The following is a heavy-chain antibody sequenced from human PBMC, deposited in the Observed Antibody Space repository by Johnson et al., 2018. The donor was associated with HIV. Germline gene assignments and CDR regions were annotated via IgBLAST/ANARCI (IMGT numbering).Heavy chain of an antibody. CDR3: ARDNEVTNAFDI. CDR1: GFTFSDYA. V-gene: IGHV3-30*04. J-gene: IGHJ3*02. D-gene: IGHD4-11*01. CDR2: ISDDGNTK. Sequence: QVQLVESGGGVVQPGRSLTLSCVGSGFTFSDYAIHWVRQAPGKGLEWVAVISDDGNTKYYADSVQGRFTISRDNSKKTLYLRMNSLRAEDTAVYYCARDNEVTNAFDIWGQGTMVTVSS.